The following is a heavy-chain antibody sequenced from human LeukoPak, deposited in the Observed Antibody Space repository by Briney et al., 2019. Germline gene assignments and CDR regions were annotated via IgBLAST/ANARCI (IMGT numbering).Heavy chain of an antibody. J-gene: IGHJ5*02. CDR3: ARLADWFDP. Sequence: SETLSLTCAVYGGSFSGYYWSWIRQPPGKGLEWIGEINHSGSTNYNPSLKSRVTISVDTSKNQFSLKLSSVTAADTAVYYCARLADWFDPWGQGTLVTVSS. CDR1: GGSFSGYY. V-gene: IGHV4-34*01. CDR2: INHSGST.